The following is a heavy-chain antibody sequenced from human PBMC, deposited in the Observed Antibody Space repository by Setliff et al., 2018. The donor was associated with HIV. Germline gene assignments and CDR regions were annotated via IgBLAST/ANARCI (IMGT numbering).Heavy chain of an antibody. J-gene: IGHJ2*01. D-gene: IGHD3-22*01. CDR2: VYYTGST. CDR1: GGSISSYY. Sequence: PSETLSLTCTVSGGSISSYYWSWIRQPPGKGLEWIGYVYYTGSTNYNPSLKSRVTISIDTSKNQFSLKLSSVTAADTAVYYCARHQGKYYDSSGYSGWFFDLWGRGTLVTAPQ. CDR3: ARHQGKYYDSSGYSGWFFDL. V-gene: IGHV4-59*08.